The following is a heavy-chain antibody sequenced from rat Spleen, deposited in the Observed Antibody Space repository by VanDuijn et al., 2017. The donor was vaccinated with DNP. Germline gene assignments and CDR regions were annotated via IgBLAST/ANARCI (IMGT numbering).Heavy chain of an antibody. CDR2: ITTGGGST. Sequence: EVQLVETGGGLVQPGRSLKLSCAASGFSFSNYYMAWVRQAPTKGLEWVAYITTGGGSTYYRDSVKGRFTISRDNAKSTLYLQMDSLRSEDTGIYYCTRGPNYGGYSDFFDYWGQGVLVTVSS. D-gene: IGHD1-11*01. J-gene: IGHJ2*01. CDR1: GFSFSNYY. V-gene: IGHV5-27*01. CDR3: TRGPNYGGYSDFFDY.